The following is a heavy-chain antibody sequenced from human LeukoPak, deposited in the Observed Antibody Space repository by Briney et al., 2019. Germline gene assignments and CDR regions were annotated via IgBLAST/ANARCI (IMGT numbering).Heavy chain of an antibody. Sequence: ASVKVSCKASGYIFTGYYIHWVRQGPGQGLEWMGCINPNSGDTNYAQKFQGRVTMTRDTSISTAYMELSRLRSDDTAVYYCARRKAAVGTNPPFDSWGQGTLVTVSS. V-gene: IGHV1-2*02. CDR2: INPNSGDT. CDR3: ARRKAAVGTNPPFDS. J-gene: IGHJ4*02. D-gene: IGHD6-13*01. CDR1: GYIFTGYY.